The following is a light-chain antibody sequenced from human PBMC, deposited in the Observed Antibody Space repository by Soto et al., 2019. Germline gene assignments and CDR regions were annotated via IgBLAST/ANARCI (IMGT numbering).Light chain of an antibody. V-gene: IGKV3-11*01. CDR1: QSLTNH. J-gene: IGKJ1*01. CDR2: DAS. CDR3: QHRANWWT. Sequence: IVLTQSAATLSLSPGERATLSCRASQSLTNHLGWYQQKPGQAPRLLIYDASNRATGIPARFSGSGSGTDFTLTISSLEPEDFAVYYCQHRANWWTFGQGTKVDI.